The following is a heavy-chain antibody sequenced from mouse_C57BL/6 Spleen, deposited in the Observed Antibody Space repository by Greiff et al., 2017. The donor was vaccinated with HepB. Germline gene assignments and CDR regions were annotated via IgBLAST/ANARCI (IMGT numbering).Heavy chain of an antibody. D-gene: IGHD1-1*01. J-gene: IGHJ2*01. CDR3: AREGSSLYYFDY. CDR1: GFTFSSYA. CDR2: ISDGGSYT. V-gene: IGHV5-4*01. Sequence: EVQLVESGGGLVKPGGSLKLSCAASGFTFSSYAMSWVRQTPEKRLEWVATISDGGSYTYYPDNVKGRFTISRDNAKNNLYLQMSHLKSEDTAMYYCAREGSSLYYFDYWGQGTTLTVSS.